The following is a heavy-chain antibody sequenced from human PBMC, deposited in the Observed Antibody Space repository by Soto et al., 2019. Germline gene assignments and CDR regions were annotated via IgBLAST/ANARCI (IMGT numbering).Heavy chain of an antibody. CDR2: IWYDGSNT. D-gene: IGHD7-27*01. J-gene: IGHJ4*02. CDR1: GFIFSSFG. V-gene: IGHV3-33*01. Sequence: GGSLRLSCAASGFIFSSFGMHWVRQAPGKGLEWVAHIWYDGSNTYHADSVKGRFTISRDNSRNTVYLQMNSLRAEDAAVYHCVRDLLGSGGHFDYWGQGTLVTVSS. CDR3: VRDLLGSGGHFDY.